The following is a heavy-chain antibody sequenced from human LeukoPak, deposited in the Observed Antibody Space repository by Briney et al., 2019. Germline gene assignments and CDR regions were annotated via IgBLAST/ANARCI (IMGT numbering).Heavy chain of an antibody. CDR2: IWYDGSNK. D-gene: IGHD1-26*01. CDR1: GFTFSSYG. J-gene: IGHJ4*02. V-gene: IGHV3-33*01. CDR3: ARDSEWELRLFDY. Sequence: GGSLRLSCAASGFTFSSYGMHWVRQAPGKGLGWVAVIWYDGSNKYYADSVKGRFTISRDNSKNTLYLQMNSLRAEDTAVYYCARDSEWELRLFDYWGQGTLVTVSS.